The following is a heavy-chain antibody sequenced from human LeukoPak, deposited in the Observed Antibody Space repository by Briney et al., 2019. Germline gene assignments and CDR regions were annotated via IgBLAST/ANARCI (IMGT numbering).Heavy chain of an antibody. CDR1: GYTFTSYG. J-gene: IGHJ6*03. CDR2: ISAYNGNT. Sequence: ASVKVSCKASGYTFTSYGISWVRQAPGQGLEWMGWISAYNGNTNYAQKLQGRVTMTTDTSTSTAYMELRSLRSDDTAVYYCARDPPLSITMVRGSYYYYYYMDVWGKGTTVTVSS. V-gene: IGHV1-18*01. CDR3: ARDPPLSITMVRGSYYYYYYMDV. D-gene: IGHD3-10*01.